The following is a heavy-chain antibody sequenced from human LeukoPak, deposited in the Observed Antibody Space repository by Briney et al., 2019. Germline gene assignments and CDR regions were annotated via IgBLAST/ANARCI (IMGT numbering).Heavy chain of an antibody. CDR2: IYYSGST. D-gene: IGHD6-13*01. CDR1: GGSFSGYY. CDR3: ARDQVAAGWFDP. Sequence: KSSETLSLTCAVYGGSFSGYYWSWIRQPPGKGLEWIGYIYYSGSTNYNPSLKSRVTISVDTSKNQFSLKLSSVTAADTAVYYCARDQVAAGWFDPWGQGTLVTVSS. V-gene: IGHV4-59*01. J-gene: IGHJ5*02.